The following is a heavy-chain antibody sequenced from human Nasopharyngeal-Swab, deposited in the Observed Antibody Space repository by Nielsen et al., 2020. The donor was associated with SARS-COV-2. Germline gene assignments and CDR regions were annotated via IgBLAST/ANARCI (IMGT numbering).Heavy chain of an antibody. Sequence: SETLSLTCTVSGGSITSYYWSWIRQHPVTGLEWIGYMYSNWITNYNPSLRSRIIMSIDTSKNQFSLPLTAVTAADTAVYFCTFYGRFWGQGTLVTVSS. J-gene: IGHJ4*02. D-gene: IGHD2/OR15-2a*01. V-gene: IGHV4-59*06. CDR3: TFYGRF. CDR2: MYSNWIT. CDR1: GGSITSYY.